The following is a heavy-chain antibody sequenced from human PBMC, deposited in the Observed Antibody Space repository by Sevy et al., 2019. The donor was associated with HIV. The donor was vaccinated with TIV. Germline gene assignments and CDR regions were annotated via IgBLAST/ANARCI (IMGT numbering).Heavy chain of an antibody. V-gene: IGHV3-33*01. D-gene: IGHD5-18*01. CDR3: ARDHGYNYGGHGGDY. Sequence: GGSLRLSCAASEFTFNNYGMHWVRQAPGRGLEWVAYIWFDGINKYYADSVKGRFTISRDNSKNTLYLQMNRLRVEDTAVYYCARDHGYNYGGHGGDYCGPGTLVTVSA. CDR2: IWFDGINK. J-gene: IGHJ4*02. CDR1: EFTFNNYG.